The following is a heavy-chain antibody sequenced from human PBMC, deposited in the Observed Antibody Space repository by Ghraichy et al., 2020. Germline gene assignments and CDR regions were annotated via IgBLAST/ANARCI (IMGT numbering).Heavy chain of an antibody. CDR3: ARDRSDDGYNSFDY. V-gene: IGHV4-61*01. D-gene: IGHD5-24*01. Sequence: SETLSLTCTVSGGSVSSGSYYWSWIRQPPGKGLEWIGYIYYSGSTNYNPSLKSRVTISVDTSKNQFSLKLSSVTAADTAVYYCARDRSDDGYNSFDYWGQGTLVTVSS. CDR1: GGSVSSGSYY. J-gene: IGHJ4*02. CDR2: IYYSGST.